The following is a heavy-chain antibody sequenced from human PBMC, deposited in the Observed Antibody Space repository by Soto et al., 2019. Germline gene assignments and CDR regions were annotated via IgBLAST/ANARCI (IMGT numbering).Heavy chain of an antibody. V-gene: IGHV5-51*01. Sequence: PGESLKISCKGSGYRFTSYWIGWVRQMPGKGLEWMGIIYPGDSDTRYSPSFQGQVTISADKSISTAYLQWSSLKASDTAVYYCARLAYGDPDSYYYYYMDVWGKGTTVTVSS. CDR2: IYPGDSDT. CDR1: GYRFTSYW. D-gene: IGHD4-17*01. J-gene: IGHJ6*03. CDR3: ARLAYGDPDSYYYYYMDV.